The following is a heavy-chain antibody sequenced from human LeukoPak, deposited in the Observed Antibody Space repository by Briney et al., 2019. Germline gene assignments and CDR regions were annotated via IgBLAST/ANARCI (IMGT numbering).Heavy chain of an antibody. CDR2: IIPIFGTA. V-gene: IGHV1-69*13. CDR1: GYTFTNYG. CDR3: ARKTAGLDYGGSWGAFDI. D-gene: IGHD4-23*01. J-gene: IGHJ3*02. Sequence: SVKVSCKASGYTFTNYGISWVRQAPGQGLEWMGGIIPIFGTANYAQKFQGRVTITADESTSTAYMELSSLRSEDTAVYYCARKTAGLDYGGSWGAFDIWGQGTMVTVSS.